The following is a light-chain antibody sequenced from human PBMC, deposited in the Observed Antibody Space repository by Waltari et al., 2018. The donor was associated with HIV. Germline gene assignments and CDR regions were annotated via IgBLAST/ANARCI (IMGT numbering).Light chain of an antibody. CDR2: EVN. V-gene: IGLV2-8*01. J-gene: IGLJ3*02. CDR3: NSYAGSNNWV. CDR1: SSDVGGSKY. Sequence: QSALTQPPSASGSPGQSVTISCTGTSSDVGGSKYVSWYQQHPGKAPKLMIYEVNKRPSGVPDRLAVSKSANTASLTVSGLQADDEADYYCNSYAGSNNWVFGGGTKLTVL.